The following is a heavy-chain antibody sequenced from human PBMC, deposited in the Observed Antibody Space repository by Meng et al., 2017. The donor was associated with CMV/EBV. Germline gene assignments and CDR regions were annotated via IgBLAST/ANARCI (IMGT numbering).Heavy chain of an antibody. V-gene: IGHV3-48*03. D-gene: IGHD6-19*01. CDR2: ISSSGSTI. CDR3: ATPEGGWYDY. CDR1: GFSFSSYE. J-gene: IGHJ4*02. Sequence: GGSLRLSCAASGFSFSSYEMNWVRQAPGKGLEWVSYISSSGSTIYYAGSVKGRFTISRENDKNSLYLQMNSLRAEDTAVYYCATPEGGWYDYWGQGTLVTVSS.